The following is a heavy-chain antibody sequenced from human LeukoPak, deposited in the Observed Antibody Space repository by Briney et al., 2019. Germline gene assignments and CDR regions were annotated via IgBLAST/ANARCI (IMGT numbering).Heavy chain of an antibody. Sequence: SLRXSCAASGFTFSSYAMSWVRQAPGKGLEWVSVIYSGGGGTYYADSVEGRFSISRDNSKNTLYLQMNTLRAEDTAVYFCARDPYGHNYFDYWGQGTLVTVSS. CDR3: ARDPYGHNYFDY. J-gene: IGHJ4*02. CDR1: GFTFSSYA. D-gene: IGHD5-24*01. V-gene: IGHV3-23*03. CDR2: IYSGGGGT.